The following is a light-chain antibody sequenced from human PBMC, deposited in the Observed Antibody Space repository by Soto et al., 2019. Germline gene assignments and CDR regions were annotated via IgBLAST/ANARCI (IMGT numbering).Light chain of an antibody. CDR1: QTISSW. CDR2: KAS. V-gene: IGKV1-5*03. J-gene: IGKJ1*01. Sequence: DIQMTQSPSTLSGSVGDRVTITFRASQTISSWLAWYQQKPGKAPKLLIYKASTLKSGVPSRFSGSGSGTEFTLTISRLEPEDFAVYYCHQYGSSPATFGQGTNVDIK. CDR3: HQYGSSPAT.